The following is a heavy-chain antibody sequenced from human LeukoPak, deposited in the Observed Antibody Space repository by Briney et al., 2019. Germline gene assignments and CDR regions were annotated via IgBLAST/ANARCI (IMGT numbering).Heavy chain of an antibody. Sequence: GGSLRLSCAASGFTFSTYSMNWVRQAPGKGLEWASYISSSSSTIYYADSVKGRFTISRDNAKNSLYLQMNSLRAEDTAVYYCARLDSSGWYDYYYYYMDVWGKGTTVTVSS. CDR2: ISSSSSTI. D-gene: IGHD6-19*01. CDR3: ARLDSSGWYDYYYYYMDV. V-gene: IGHV3-48*01. J-gene: IGHJ6*03. CDR1: GFTFSTYS.